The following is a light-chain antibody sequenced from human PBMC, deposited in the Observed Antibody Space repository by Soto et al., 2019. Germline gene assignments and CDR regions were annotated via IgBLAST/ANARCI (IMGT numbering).Light chain of an antibody. CDR3: QQYETFSGT. V-gene: IGKV1-5*01. Sequence: DIQMTQSPSTLSASVGDRVTITCRASQSVSSWLAWCQQKPGKAPKLLIYDASALPRGVPSRFSGSGSGTKFTLTIASLQPDDFATYYCQQYETFSGTFGPGTKVDIK. CDR1: QSVSSW. CDR2: DAS. J-gene: IGKJ1*01.